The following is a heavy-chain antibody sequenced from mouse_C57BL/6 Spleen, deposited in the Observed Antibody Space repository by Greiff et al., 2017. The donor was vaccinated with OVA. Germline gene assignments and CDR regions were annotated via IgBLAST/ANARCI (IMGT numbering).Heavy chain of an antibody. V-gene: IGHV14-4*01. Sequence: DVKLQESGAELVRPGASVKLSCTASGFNIKDDYMHWVKQRPEQGLEWIGWIDPENGDTEYASKFQGKATITADTSSNTAYLQLSSLTSEDTAVYYCTIPHAMDYWGQGTSVTVSS. CDR1: GFNIKDDY. J-gene: IGHJ4*01. CDR3: TIPHAMDY. CDR2: IDPENGDT.